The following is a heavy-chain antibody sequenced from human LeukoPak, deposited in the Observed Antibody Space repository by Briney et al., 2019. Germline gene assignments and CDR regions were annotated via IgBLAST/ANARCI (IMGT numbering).Heavy chain of an antibody. CDR1: GGSLSGYY. CDR2: INHSGGT. Sequence: SETLSLTCAVYGGSLSGYYWSWLRQPPGKGREWIGEINHSGGTNYNPSLKSRVTISVDTSKNQFSLKLSSVTAADTAVYYCSRFRSIDIVVVPAAMSRNIWFDHWGQGTLVTVSS. V-gene: IGHV4-34*01. CDR3: SRFRSIDIVVVPAAMSRNIWFDH. D-gene: IGHD2-2*01. J-gene: IGHJ5*02.